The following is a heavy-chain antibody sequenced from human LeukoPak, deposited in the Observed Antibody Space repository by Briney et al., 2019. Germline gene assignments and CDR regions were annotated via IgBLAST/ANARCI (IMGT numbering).Heavy chain of an antibody. Sequence: SETLSLTYTVSGGSISSYYWSWIRQPPGKGLEWIGYICYSGSTNYNPSLKSRVTISVDTSKNQFSLKLSSVTAADTAVYYCVRGDFWSGGSTYYYYYYYYYGMDVWGQGTTVTVSS. V-gene: IGHV4-59*01. CDR3: VRGDFWSGGSTYYYYYYYYYGMDV. CDR2: ICYSGST. J-gene: IGHJ6*02. D-gene: IGHD3-3*01. CDR1: GGSISSYY.